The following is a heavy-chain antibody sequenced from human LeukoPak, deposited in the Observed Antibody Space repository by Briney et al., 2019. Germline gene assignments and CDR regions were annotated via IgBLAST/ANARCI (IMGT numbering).Heavy chain of an antibody. D-gene: IGHD3-22*01. Sequence: GGSLRLSCAASGFTFSDHYIDWVRQAPGKGLEWVGRSRDKGNSYTTAYAASVRGRFTISRDDSKNSLYLQMNSLRAEDTAVYYCAKDHRYYYDSSGPSYFDYWGQGTLVTVSS. CDR2: SRDKGNSYTT. CDR1: GFTFSDHY. V-gene: IGHV3-72*01. J-gene: IGHJ4*02. CDR3: AKDHRYYYDSSGPSYFDY.